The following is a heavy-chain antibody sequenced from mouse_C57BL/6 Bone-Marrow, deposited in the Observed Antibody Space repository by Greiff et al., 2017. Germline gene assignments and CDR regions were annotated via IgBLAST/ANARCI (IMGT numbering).Heavy chain of an antibody. J-gene: IGHJ2*01. CDR1: GFTFSSYA. CDR3: ARDDNWGDY. CDR2: ISDGGSYT. Sequence: EVKVEESGGGLVKPGGSLKLSCAASGFTFSSYAMSWVRQTPEKRLEWVATISDGGSYTYYPDNVKGRFTISRDNAKNNLYLQMSHLKSEDTAMYYCARDDNWGDYWGQGTTLTVSS. D-gene: IGHD4-1*02. V-gene: IGHV5-4*01.